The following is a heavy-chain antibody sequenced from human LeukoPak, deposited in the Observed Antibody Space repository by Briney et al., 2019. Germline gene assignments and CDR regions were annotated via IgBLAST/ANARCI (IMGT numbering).Heavy chain of an antibody. D-gene: IGHD2-8*01. CDR1: GYTFTGPY. Sequence: ASVKVSCKASGYTFTGPYIHWMRQAPGQGLEWMGWINPNSGGTKYEQKFQGRVTVTRDTSTSTVYMELSGLRADDTAAYYCARVEYRTKSVCINFDLWGQGTLVTVSS. J-gene: IGHJ4*02. CDR2: INPNSGGT. CDR3: ARVEYRTKSVCINFDL. V-gene: IGHV1-2*02.